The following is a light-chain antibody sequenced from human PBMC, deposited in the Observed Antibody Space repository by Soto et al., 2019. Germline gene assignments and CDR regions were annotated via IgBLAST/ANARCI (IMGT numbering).Light chain of an antibody. CDR1: QGLVHSDGNTY. CDR2: KVS. Sequence: DVMVTQYPLSLPVTLVLAASIYCRSSQGLVHSDGNTYLSWFQQRPGQSPRRLIYKVSHRDSGVPDRFSGSGSGTDFTLKISRVEAEDVGLYYCMQGSHWPPITFGQGTRLEIK. J-gene: IGKJ5*01. CDR3: MQGSHWPPIT. V-gene: IGKV2-30*02.